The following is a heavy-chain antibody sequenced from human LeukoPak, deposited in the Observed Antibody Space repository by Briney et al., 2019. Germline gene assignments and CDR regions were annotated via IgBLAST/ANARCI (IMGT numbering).Heavy chain of an antibody. CDR2: INHSGST. J-gene: IGHJ4*02. CDR1: GYTFSSYW. Sequence: GSLRLSCAASGYTFSSYWMSWVREAPGKGLEWVGEINHSGSTNYNPFLKSRVTTSVDTSKTQFSLKMTTVTAADTAVYYCGRKANWGSHYFDYWGQGTLVTVSS. CDR3: GRKANWGSHYFDY. D-gene: IGHD7-27*01. V-gene: IGHV4-34*01.